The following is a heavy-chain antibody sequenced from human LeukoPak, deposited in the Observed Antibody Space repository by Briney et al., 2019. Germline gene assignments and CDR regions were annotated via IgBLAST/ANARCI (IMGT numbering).Heavy chain of an antibody. D-gene: IGHD3-10*01. V-gene: IGHV1-46*01. CDR3: ARITMLRGVTNDY. CDR1: GYTFSDYF. CDR2: INPNGGVT. Sequence: ASVTVSCKASGYTFSDYFVHWVRQAPGQGLEWVGLINPNGGVTHYAQKFQGRVTVTRDLSTNTVYMELSSLTSEDTALYYCARITMLRGVTNDYWGQGTLVTVSS. J-gene: IGHJ4*02.